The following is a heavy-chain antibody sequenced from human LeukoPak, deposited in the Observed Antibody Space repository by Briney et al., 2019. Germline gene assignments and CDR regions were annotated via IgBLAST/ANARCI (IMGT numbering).Heavy chain of an antibody. V-gene: IGHV1-8*03. CDR3: ARVPSSSYDFWSGHYCYYYMDV. D-gene: IGHD3-3*01. CDR2: MNPNSGNT. Sequence: ASVKVPCKASGYTFTSYDINWVRQATGQGLEWMGWMNPNSGNTGYAQKFQGRVTITRNTSISTAYMELSSLRSEDTAVYYCARVPSSSYDFWSGHYCYYYMDVWGKGTTVTVSS. J-gene: IGHJ6*03. CDR1: GYTFTSYD.